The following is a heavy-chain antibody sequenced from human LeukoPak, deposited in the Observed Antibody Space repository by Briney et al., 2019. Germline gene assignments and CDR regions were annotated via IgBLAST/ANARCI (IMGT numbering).Heavy chain of an antibody. Sequence: PGGSLRLSCEASGFIFNGYTMNWVRQAPGKGLEWVSVIYSGGSTYYADSVKGRFTISRDNSKNTLYLQMNSLRAEDTAVYYCARDTRSRWYRFFDYWGQGTLVTVSS. CDR1: GFIFNGYT. V-gene: IGHV3-66*01. D-gene: IGHD6-13*01. CDR3: ARDTRSRWYRFFDY. CDR2: IYSGGST. J-gene: IGHJ4*02.